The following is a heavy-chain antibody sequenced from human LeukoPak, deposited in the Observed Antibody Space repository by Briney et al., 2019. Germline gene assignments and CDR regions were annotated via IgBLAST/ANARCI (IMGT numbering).Heavy chain of an antibody. CDR1: GGSISSYY. D-gene: IGHD6-13*01. CDR2: IYYSGST. J-gene: IGHJ3*02. CDR3: ASHDLRQQLGQGAFDI. V-gene: IGHV4-59*01. Sequence: SETLSLTCTVSGGSISSYYWSWIRQPPGKGLEWIGYIYYSGSTNYNPSLKSRVTISVDTSKNQFSLKLSSVTAADTAVYYCASHDLRQQLGQGAFDIWGQGTMVTVSS.